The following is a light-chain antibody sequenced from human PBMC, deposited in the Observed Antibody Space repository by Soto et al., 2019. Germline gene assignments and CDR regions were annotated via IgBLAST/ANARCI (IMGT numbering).Light chain of an antibody. CDR1: SSDIGGFNY. V-gene: IGLV2-14*03. Sequence: QAVVTQPASVSGSPGQSITISCNGTSSDIGGFNYVSWYQQHPGKAPTLIIYEVSNRPSGISHRFSGSKSGDTASLTISGLQAEDEADYYCSSFTNTTTLVLFGGGTKVTVL. CDR3: SSFTNTTTLVL. CDR2: EVS. J-gene: IGLJ2*01.